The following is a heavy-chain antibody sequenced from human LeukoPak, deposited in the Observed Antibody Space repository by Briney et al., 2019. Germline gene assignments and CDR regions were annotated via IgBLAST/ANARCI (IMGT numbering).Heavy chain of an antibody. CDR2: ISSSSSYI. J-gene: IGHJ4*02. Sequence: GGSLRLSCAASGFTFSSYSIDWVRPAPGKGLEWVSSISSSSSYIYYADSVKGRFTISRDNAKNSLYLQMNSLRAEDTAVYYCARDTNYGDPTFDYWGQGTLVTVSS. CDR1: GFTFSSYS. CDR3: ARDTNYGDPTFDY. D-gene: IGHD4-17*01. V-gene: IGHV3-21*01.